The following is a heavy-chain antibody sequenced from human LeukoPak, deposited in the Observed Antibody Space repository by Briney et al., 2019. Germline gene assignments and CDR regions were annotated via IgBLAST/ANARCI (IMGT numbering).Heavy chain of an antibody. Sequence: SEALSLTCTVSGGSIKNYYWTWIRQPPGKGLEWIGYISDGGGSDYNPSLRSRVTMSVDTSKNQFSLQLRSMTTADTAVYHCVRGPYGASISKWFDPWGQGTQVIVSP. J-gene: IGHJ5*02. CDR1: GGSIKNYY. V-gene: IGHV4-59*01. D-gene: IGHD4/OR15-4a*01. CDR3: VRGPYGASISKWFDP. CDR2: ISDGGGS.